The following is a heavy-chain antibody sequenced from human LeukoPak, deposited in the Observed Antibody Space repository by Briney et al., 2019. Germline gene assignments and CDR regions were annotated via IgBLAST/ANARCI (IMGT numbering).Heavy chain of an antibody. D-gene: IGHD1-1*01. CDR3: VRQNADYYYYYMDV. CDR1: GDSIGSSRSC. Sequence: PSQTLSLICTVFGDSIGSSRSCWGWIRQPPGKGLEWIASFYYSGTTFHNPSLESRVTMSVDMSKNQFSLRLTSVTAADTAVYYCVRQNADYYYYYMDVWGKGTTVTVSS. CDR2: FYYSGTT. J-gene: IGHJ6*03. V-gene: IGHV4-39*01.